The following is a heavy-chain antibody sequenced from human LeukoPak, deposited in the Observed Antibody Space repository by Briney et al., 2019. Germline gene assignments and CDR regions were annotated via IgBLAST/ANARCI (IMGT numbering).Heavy chain of an antibody. Sequence: SETLSLTCAVYGGSFSGYYWSWIRQPPGKGLEWIGEINHSGSTNYNPSLKSRVTISVDTSKNQFSLKLSSVTAADTAVYYCARDPTWDYWGQGTRVTVSS. V-gene: IGHV4-34*01. CDR1: GGSFSGYY. CDR3: ARDPTWDY. J-gene: IGHJ4*02. CDR2: INHSGST.